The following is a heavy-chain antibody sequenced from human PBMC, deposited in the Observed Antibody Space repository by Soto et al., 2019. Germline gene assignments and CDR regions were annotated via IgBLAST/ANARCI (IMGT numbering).Heavy chain of an antibody. Sequence: QVQLQESGPGLVKPSQTLSLTCTVSGGSISSGDYYWSWSRQPPGKGLEWIGYIHYSGSTYYNPALKSRVTISVDTSKNQFSLKLSSVTAADTAVYYCARDGGDYDSSAYQFDYWGQGTLVTVSS. V-gene: IGHV4-30-4*01. J-gene: IGHJ4*02. CDR3: ARDGGDYDSSAYQFDY. CDR2: IHYSGST. CDR1: GGSISSGDYY. D-gene: IGHD3-22*01.